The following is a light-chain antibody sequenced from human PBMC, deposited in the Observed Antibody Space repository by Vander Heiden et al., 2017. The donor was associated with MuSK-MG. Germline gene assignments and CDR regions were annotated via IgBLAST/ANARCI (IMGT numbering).Light chain of an antibody. CDR2: WAS. CDR3: QQYYSTPYT. Sequence: DIVMTQSPDSLAVSLCERATINCKSSQSVLYSSNNKNYLAWYQQKPEQPPKLLIYWASTRESGVPDRFSGSGSGTDFTLTISSLQAEDVAVYYCQQYYSTPYTFGQGTKLEIK. V-gene: IGKV4-1*01. J-gene: IGKJ2*01. CDR1: QSVLYSSNNKNY.